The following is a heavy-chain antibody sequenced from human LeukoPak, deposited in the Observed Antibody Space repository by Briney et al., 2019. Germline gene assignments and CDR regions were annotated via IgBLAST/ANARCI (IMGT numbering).Heavy chain of an antibody. CDR3: AKDLHPTGPPNFDY. J-gene: IGHJ4*02. CDR1: GFTFSSYA. Sequence: GGSLRLSCAASGFTFSSYAMSWVRQAPGKGLEWVSTISISGGSTYYADSVKGRFTISRDNSKNTLYLQMNSLRAEDTAVYYCAKDLHPTGPPNFDYWGQGTLVTVSS. CDR2: ISISGGST. D-gene: IGHD7-27*01. V-gene: IGHV3-23*01.